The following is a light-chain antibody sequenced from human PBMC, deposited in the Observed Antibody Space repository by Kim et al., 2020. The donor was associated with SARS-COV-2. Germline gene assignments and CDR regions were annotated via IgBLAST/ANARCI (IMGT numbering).Light chain of an antibody. CDR2: DAS. CDR3: QHYDSLPLT. J-gene: IGKJ4*01. Sequence: DIQMTQSPSSLSASVGDRVTITCQASQDVKSYLNWYQQKPGKAPKFLIYDASSLATGVPSKFSGAGYGTNFSFTISSLQPEDVATYYCQHYDSLPLTFGGGTKVEIK. CDR1: QDVKSY. V-gene: IGKV1-33*01.